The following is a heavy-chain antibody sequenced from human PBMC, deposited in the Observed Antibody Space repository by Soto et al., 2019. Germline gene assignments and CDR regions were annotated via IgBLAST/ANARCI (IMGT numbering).Heavy chain of an antibody. CDR3: ARDLGTRLYQLDF. J-gene: IGHJ4*02. D-gene: IGHD3-16*01. CDR2: IYHSGST. CDR1: VYSISTGFN. Sequence: PETLSLTCSVSVYSISTGFNWAWIRQPPGKGLEWIGSIYHSGSTHYNLSLKSRVTISSDASKNQISLKLSSVTAADTALYYCARDLGTRLYQLDFRGQGTLVIVSS. V-gene: IGHV4-38-2*02.